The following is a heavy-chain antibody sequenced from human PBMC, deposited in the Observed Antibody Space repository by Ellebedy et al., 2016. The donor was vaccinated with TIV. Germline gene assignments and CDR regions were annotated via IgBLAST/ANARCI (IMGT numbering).Heavy chain of an antibody. CDR2: INPSGGST. CDR3: ARDYPISVRGVLPGGWFDP. CDR1: GYTFRSHY. V-gene: IGHV1-46*01. Sequence: ASVKVSCXASGYTFRSHYIYWVRQAPGQGLEWMGIINPSGGSTSYAQKFQGRVTMTSDTSTGTVYMELSSLRSEDTAVYYCARDYPISVRGVLPGGWFDPWGQGTLVTVSS. D-gene: IGHD3-10*01. J-gene: IGHJ5*02.